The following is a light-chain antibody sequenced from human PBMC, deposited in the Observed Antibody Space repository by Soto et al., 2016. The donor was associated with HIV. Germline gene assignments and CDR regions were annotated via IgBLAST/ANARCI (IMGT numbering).Light chain of an antibody. CDR3: QQSYSTPPT. J-gene: IGKJ4*01. Sequence: DIQMTQSPSSLSASVGDRVTITCRASRSISSYLNWYQQKLGKAPNLLISAASSLQSGVPSRFSGSGSGTDFTLTITSLQPEDFATYYCQQSYSTPPTFGGGTKVEIK. CDR2: AAS. V-gene: IGKV1-39*01. CDR1: RSISSY.